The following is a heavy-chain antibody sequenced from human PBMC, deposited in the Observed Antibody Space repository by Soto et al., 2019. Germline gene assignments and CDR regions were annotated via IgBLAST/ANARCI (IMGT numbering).Heavy chain of an antibody. J-gene: IGHJ6*02. CDR1: GFAFNTYG. CDR3: ARPLVAPVAGPYYYGMDV. CDR2: IWYDGNTK. Sequence: QIQLVESGGGVVQPGRSLRLSCAACGFAFNTYGFNWIRQAPGKGLEWVAVIWYDGNTKYYADSVKGRFTISRDNLKNTLYLQMNSLTAEDTAVYYCARPLVAPVAGPYYYGMDVWGQGTTVTVSS. V-gene: IGHV3-33*01. D-gene: IGHD6-19*01.